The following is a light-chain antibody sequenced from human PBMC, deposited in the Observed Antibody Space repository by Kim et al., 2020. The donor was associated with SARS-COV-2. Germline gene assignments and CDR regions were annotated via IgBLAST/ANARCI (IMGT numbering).Light chain of an antibody. J-gene: IGLJ3*02. V-gene: IGLV3-19*01. CDR1: TLRNYY. CDR2: GKY. Sequence: SSELTQDPAVSLALGQTVRLTCQGDTLRNYYATWYQQRPGQAPVLVLYGKYNRPSGIPDRFSGSASGNTASLTITGAQAEDEADYYCNSRDSSGDHVVFGGGTKLTVL. CDR3: NSRDSSGDHVV.